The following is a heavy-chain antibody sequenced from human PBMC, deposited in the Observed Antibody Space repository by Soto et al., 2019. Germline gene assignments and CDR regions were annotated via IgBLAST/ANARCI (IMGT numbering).Heavy chain of an antibody. CDR3: ARPARLLWFGELPFDI. Sequence: QVQLVQSGAEVKKPGASVKVSCKASGYTFTTYAMHWVRQAPGQRLEWMGWINAGNGNTKYSQQFQGRVTITRDTSASTAHMELSSLRSEDTAVYYCARPARLLWFGELPFDIWGQGTMVTVSS. CDR1: GYTFTTYA. J-gene: IGHJ3*02. D-gene: IGHD3-10*01. CDR2: INAGNGNT. V-gene: IGHV1-3*01.